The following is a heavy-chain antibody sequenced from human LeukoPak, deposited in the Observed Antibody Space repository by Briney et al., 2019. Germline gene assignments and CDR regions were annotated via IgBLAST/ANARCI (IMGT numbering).Heavy chain of an antibody. CDR2: IYTSGST. CDR3: ARGIYSSGWYEFWFDP. Sequence: SETLSLTCTVSGGSISSYYWSWIRQPAGKGLEWIGRIYTSGSTNYNPSLKSRVTMSVDTSKNQFSLKLSSVTAADTAVYYCARGIYSSGWYEFWFDPWGQGTLVTVSS. D-gene: IGHD6-19*01. CDR1: GGSISSYY. J-gene: IGHJ5*02. V-gene: IGHV4-4*07.